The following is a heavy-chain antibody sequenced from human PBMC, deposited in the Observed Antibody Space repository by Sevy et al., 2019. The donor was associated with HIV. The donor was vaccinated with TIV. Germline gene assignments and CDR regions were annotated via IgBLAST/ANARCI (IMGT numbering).Heavy chain of an antibody. CDR1: GFDFTEHQ. V-gene: IGHV3-13*04. CDR3: XXXXXXXXXXAWFDP. Sequence: GGSLRLSCVASGFDFTEHQMHWVRQPVGKGLEWIAAIGIYGDTYYMGSVKGRFTISREDANNSLFLQLASLTVGDTXXXXXXXXXXXXXXXAWFDPWGQGTLVTVSS. J-gene: IGHJ5*02. CDR2: IGIYGDT.